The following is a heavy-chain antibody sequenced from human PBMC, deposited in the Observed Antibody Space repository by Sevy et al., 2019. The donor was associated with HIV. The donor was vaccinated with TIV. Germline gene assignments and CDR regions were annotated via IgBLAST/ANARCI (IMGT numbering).Heavy chain of an antibody. CDR1: GYTCTSYD. CDR3: ARVRFLEWLYYYYYYGMDV. J-gene: IGHJ6*02. CDR2: MNPNSGNT. Sequence: ASVKVSCKASGYTCTSYDINWVRPATRQGLEWMGWMNPNSGNTGYAQKFQGRVTMTRNTSISTAYMELSSLRSEDTAVYYCARVRFLEWLYYYYYYGMDVWGQGTTVTVSS. V-gene: IGHV1-8*01. D-gene: IGHD3-3*01.